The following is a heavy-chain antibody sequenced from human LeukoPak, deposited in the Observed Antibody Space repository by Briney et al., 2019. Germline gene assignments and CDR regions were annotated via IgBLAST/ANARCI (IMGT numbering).Heavy chain of an antibody. D-gene: IGHD4-11*01. V-gene: IGHV3-72*01. CDR1: GFTFSDHY. CDR2: TRNKANSYTT. Sequence: PGGSLRLSCAASGFTFSDHYMDWVRQAPGKGLEWVGRTRNKANSYTTEYAASVKGRFTISRDDSKNSLYLQMNRLKTEDTAVYYCVKEGTTDYWGRGTLVTVSS. J-gene: IGHJ4*02. CDR3: VKEGTTDY.